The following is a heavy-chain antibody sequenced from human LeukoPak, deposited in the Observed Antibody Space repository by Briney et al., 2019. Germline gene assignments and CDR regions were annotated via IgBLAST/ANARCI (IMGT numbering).Heavy chain of an antibody. D-gene: IGHD3-16*01. CDR1: GASISTYY. CDR3: ARVDTQGVPSP. Sequence: TETLSLTCTVSGASISTYYWSWIRQPAGKGLEWIGRIEISGSANHNPSLKSRVTMSVDTSKNQFSLKLSSVTAADTAVYYCARVDTQGVPSPWGQGILVTVSS. CDR2: IEISGSA. V-gene: IGHV4-4*07. J-gene: IGHJ5*02.